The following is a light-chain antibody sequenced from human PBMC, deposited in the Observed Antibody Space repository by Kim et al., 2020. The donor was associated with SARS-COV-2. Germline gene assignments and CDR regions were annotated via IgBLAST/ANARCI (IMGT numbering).Light chain of an antibody. V-gene: IGLV2-14*03. CDR3: SSYTSSSTLV. CDR2: DVS. Sequence: GQSIHISCTGTSSVVGGYNYVSWYQQHPGKAPNLMICDVSNRPSGVSHRFSGSKSGNTASLTISGLQAADDAHYYCSSYTSSSTLVFGGGTQLTVL. CDR1: SSVVGGYNY. J-gene: IGLJ2*01.